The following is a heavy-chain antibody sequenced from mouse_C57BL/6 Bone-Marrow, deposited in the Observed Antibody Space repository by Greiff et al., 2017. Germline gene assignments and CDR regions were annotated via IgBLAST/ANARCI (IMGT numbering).Heavy chain of an antibody. V-gene: IGHV1-50*01. J-gene: IGHJ3*01. D-gene: IGHD2-3*01. CDR3: ARWGWLQFAY. CDR1: GYTFTSYW. Sequence: QVQLQQPGAELVKPGASVKLSCKASGYTFTSYWMQWVKQRPGQGLEWIGEIDPSDSYTNYNQKFKGKATLTVATSSSTAYMQLSSLTSEDSAVYYCARWGWLQFAYWGQGTLVTVSA. CDR2: IDPSDSYT.